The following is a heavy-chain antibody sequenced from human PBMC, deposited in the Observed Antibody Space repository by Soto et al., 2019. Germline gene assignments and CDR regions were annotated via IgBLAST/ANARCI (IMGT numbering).Heavy chain of an antibody. V-gene: IGHV1-69*01. CDR1: GGTVSSYA. D-gene: IGHD3-22*01. CDR2: FIPIFVSA. J-gene: IGHJ4*02. CDR3: ARDLSSDSNGFRGYDL. Sequence: QVHLVQSGAEVKKPGSSVKVSCKASGGTVSSYAITWVRQAPGKGLEWMGVFIPIFVSAHYAQKFQGRVTITAEESMSTAYMELSGLRSEDTAIYYCARDLSSDSNGFRGYDLWGQGTLVTVSS.